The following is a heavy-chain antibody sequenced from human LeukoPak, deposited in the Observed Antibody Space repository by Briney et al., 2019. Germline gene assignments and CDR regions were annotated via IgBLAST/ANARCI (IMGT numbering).Heavy chain of an antibody. CDR2: ISWNSGSI. CDR1: GFTFDDYA. D-gene: IGHD2-15*01. CDR3: QINRGTLPLVVVPLTNFDS. J-gene: IGHJ4*02. Sequence: GGSLRLSCAASGFTFDDYAMHWVRQAPGKGLEWVSGISWNSGSIGYADSVKGRFTISRDNAKNSLYLQMNSLRAEDTALYYCQINRGTLPLVVVPLTNFDSWAREPWSPSPQ. V-gene: IGHV3-9*01.